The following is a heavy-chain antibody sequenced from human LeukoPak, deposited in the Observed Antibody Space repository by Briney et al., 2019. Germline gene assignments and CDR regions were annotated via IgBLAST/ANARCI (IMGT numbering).Heavy chain of an antibody. Sequence: SETLSLTCTVSGGSINSTSYYWAWIRQPPGKGLEWIGSIFYSGTPYYNPSLKSRVTISIDTSKNQFSLKLSSVTAADTAMYYCARTREMDGANSWHFYYYMDVWGEGTTVTVSS. CDR1: GGSINSTSYY. CDR2: IFYSGTP. CDR3: ARTREMDGANSWHFYYYMDV. V-gene: IGHV4-39*01. D-gene: IGHD4-23*01. J-gene: IGHJ6*03.